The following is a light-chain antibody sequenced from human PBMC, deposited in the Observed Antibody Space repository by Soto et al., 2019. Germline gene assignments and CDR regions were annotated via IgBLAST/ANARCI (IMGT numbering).Light chain of an antibody. CDR2: LAS. CDR3: MQALQTPT. V-gene: IGKV2-28*01. Sequence: LSLPVTPGEPASISCRSSQSLLHSDGYNYLAWYLQKPGHSPQLLIDLASSRASGVPDRFSGSGSGTDFTLKISRVEAEDVGVYYCMQALQTPTFGGGTKVDIK. CDR1: QSLLHSDGYNY. J-gene: IGKJ4*01.